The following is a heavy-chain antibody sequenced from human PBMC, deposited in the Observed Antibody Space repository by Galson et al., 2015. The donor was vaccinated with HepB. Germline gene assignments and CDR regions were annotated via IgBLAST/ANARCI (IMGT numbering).Heavy chain of an antibody. CDR2: ISPSGGST. CDR3: ARGTGGPGAFDI. V-gene: IGHV1-46*04. J-gene: IGHJ3*02. CDR1: GYTFTTYY. Sequence: SVKVSCKASGYTFTTYYMHWVRQAPGQGLEWLGIISPSGGSTIYAQNLQGRVTMTRDTSTSTVYMELSSLRSEDTAVYYCARGTGGPGAFDIWGQGTMVTVSS. D-gene: IGHD1-14*01.